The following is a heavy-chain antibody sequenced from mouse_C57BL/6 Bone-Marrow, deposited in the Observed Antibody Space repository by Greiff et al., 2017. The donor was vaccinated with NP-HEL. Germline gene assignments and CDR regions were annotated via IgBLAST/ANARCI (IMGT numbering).Heavy chain of an antibody. J-gene: IGHJ1*03. CDR2: INPSSGYT. CDR3: ARDNYYGSMRYFDV. V-gene: IGHV1-4*01. Sequence: QVHVKQSGAELARPGASVKMSCKASGYTFTSYTMHWVKQRPGQGLEWIGYINPSSGYTKYNQKFKDKATLTADKSSSTAYMQLSSLTSEDSAVYYCARDNYYGSMRYFDVWGTGTTVTVSS. CDR1: GYTFTSYT. D-gene: IGHD1-1*01.